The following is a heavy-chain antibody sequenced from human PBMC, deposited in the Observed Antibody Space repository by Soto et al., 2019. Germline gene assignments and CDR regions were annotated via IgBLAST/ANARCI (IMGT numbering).Heavy chain of an antibody. CDR1: GFTFSSYS. CDR3: ARDYMLRGRDSNWFDP. D-gene: IGHD3-10*01. Sequence: EVQLVESGGGLVKPGGSLRLSCAASGFTFSSYSMNWVRQAPGKGLEWVSSISSSSSYIYYADSVKGRFTISRDNAKNSLYLQMNSLRGEDTAVYYCARDYMLRGRDSNWFDPWGQGTLVTVSS. CDR2: ISSSSSYI. V-gene: IGHV3-21*01. J-gene: IGHJ5*02.